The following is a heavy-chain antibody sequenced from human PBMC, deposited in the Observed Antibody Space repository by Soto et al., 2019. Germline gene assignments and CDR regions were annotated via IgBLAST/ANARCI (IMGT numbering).Heavy chain of an antibody. CDR2: IYYSGST. Sequence: SETLSLTCTVSGGSISSGGYYWSWIRQHPGKGLEWIGYIYYSGSTYYNPSLKSRVTTSVDTSKNQFSLKLSSVTAADTAVYYCARAPLRQLVRGYPFDYWGQGTLVTVSS. CDR3: ARAPLRQLVRGYPFDY. J-gene: IGHJ4*02. D-gene: IGHD6-6*01. V-gene: IGHV4-31*03. CDR1: GGSISSGGYY.